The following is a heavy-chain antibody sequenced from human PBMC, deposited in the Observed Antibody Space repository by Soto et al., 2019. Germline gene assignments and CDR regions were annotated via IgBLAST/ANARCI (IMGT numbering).Heavy chain of an antibody. CDR2: INHSGST. D-gene: IGHD6-19*01. V-gene: IGHV4-34*01. CDR1: GGSFSGYY. Sequence: SETLSLTCAVYGGSFSGYYWSWIRQPPGKGLEWIGEINHSGSTNYNPSLKSRVTISVDTSKNQFSLKLSSVTAADTAVYYCARSGYSSGWSANSNWFDPWGQGTLVTVSS. J-gene: IGHJ5*02. CDR3: ARSGYSSGWSANSNWFDP.